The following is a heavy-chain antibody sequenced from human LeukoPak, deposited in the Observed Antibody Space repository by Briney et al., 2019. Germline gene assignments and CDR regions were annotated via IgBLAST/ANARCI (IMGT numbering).Heavy chain of an antibody. V-gene: IGHV4-4*07. J-gene: IGHJ1*01. CDR1: GGSINNYY. CDR2: FYTAAKT. Sequence: SETLSLTCSVSGGSINNYYCSWIRQPAGKGLEWIGRFYTAAKTDYNPSLKSRITLSLDTSKNQFSLQLNSVTAADTAVYYCATSPTQVDCTSTSCREYFPHWGQGTLVTVSP. CDR3: ATSPTQVDCTSTSCREYFPH. D-gene: IGHD2-2*01.